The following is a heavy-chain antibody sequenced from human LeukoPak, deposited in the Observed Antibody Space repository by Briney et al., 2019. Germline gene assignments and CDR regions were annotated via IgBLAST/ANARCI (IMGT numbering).Heavy chain of an antibody. J-gene: IGHJ6*03. V-gene: IGHV3-23*01. CDR2: ISGSDNST. CDR3: ATTPYNYYYFFYMDV. Sequence: GGSLRLSCTASGFTFSNYAMGWVRQAPGTGLEWGSVISGSDNSTYYADSVKGRFTISRDNFKNTLYLRMNSLRAQDTAVYYCATTPYNYYYFFYMDVWGKGTTVTVSS. CDR1: GFTFSNYA. D-gene: IGHD3-16*01.